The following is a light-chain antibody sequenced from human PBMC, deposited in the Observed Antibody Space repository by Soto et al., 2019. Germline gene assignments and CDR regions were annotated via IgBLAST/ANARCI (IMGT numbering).Light chain of an antibody. V-gene: IGKV1-5*01. CDR2: DVS. J-gene: IGKJ1*01. Sequence: IQMTQSPSSLSASVGDRGTITFRASQSVSNWLAWYQQTPGKAPTLLFYDVSLLETGVPSRFSGSGSGTEFTLTINLLQPDDIATYYCQQYDTYWTFGQGTKVDI. CDR1: QSVSNW. CDR3: QQYDTYWT.